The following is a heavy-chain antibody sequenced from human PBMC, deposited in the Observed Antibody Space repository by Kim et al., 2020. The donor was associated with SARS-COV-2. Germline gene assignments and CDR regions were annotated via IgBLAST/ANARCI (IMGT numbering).Heavy chain of an antibody. Sequence: YDNPSLKSRVTRSVDTSKNQFSLKLSSVTAADTAVYYCARDVAVAESFDYWGQGTLVTVSS. V-gene: IGHV4-30-2*04. CDR3: ARDVAVAESFDY. J-gene: IGHJ4*02. D-gene: IGHD6-19*01.